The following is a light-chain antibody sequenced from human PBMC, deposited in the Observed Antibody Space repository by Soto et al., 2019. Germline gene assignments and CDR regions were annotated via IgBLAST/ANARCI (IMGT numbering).Light chain of an antibody. CDR1: QSVSSN. V-gene: IGKV3-15*01. Sequence: EIVMTQSPATLSVSPGERATLSCRASQSVSSNLAWYQQKPGQAPRLLIFDASTRATGITARISGSGSGTEFTLTISSLQSEDFAVYYCQQYNNWRTFGQGTKVEIK. CDR2: DAS. J-gene: IGKJ1*01. CDR3: QQYNNWRT.